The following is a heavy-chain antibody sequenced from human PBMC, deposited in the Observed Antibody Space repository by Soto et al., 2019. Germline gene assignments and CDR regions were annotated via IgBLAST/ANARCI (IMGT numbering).Heavy chain of an antibody. CDR3: ARGRGDTAISLFDS. V-gene: IGHV1-18*01. CDR1: GYTFTSYG. CDR2: ISPYNGNT. D-gene: IGHD5-18*01. J-gene: IGHJ4*02. Sequence: QVQLVQSGAEVKKPGASVKVACRASGYTFTSYGISWVRQAPGQGLEWMGWISPYNGNTNYAQKSQSRVTMTTDTYTSTAYMELRGLRSDDTAVYYCARGRGDTAISLFDSWGQGTLVTVSS.